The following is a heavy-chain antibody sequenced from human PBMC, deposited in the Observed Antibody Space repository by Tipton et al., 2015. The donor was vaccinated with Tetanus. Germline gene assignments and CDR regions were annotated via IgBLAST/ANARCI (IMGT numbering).Heavy chain of an antibody. CDR1: GGSISSSSYY. J-gene: IGHJ2*01. V-gene: IGHV4-39*01. D-gene: IGHD2-2*01. CDR2: IYYSGST. Sequence: QVQLVQSGAEVKPSETLSLTCTVSGGSISSSSYYWGWIRQPPGKGLEWIGSIYYSGSTYYNPSLKSRVTISVDTSKNQFSLRLSSVTAADTAVYYCASTIESAAANWYFDLWGRGTLVTVSS. CDR3: ASTIESAAANWYFDL.